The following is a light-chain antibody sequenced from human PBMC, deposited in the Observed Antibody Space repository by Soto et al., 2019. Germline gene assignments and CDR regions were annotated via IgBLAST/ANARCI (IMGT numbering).Light chain of an antibody. CDR2: KAS. J-gene: IGKJ1*01. CDR3: QQFNTSPWT. V-gene: IGKV1-5*03. Sequence: DLQMTQSPSTLSAFVGDRVTITCRASQSISSWLAWYQQKPGKVPKLLIYKASSLESGVPSRFNGSGSGTEFTLTISSLQPDDFATYYCQQFNTSPWTFGQGTKVEIK. CDR1: QSISSW.